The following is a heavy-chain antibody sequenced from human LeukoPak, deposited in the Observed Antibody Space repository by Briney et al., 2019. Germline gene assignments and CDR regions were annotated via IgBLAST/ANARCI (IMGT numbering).Heavy chain of an antibody. Sequence: GGSLRLSCAASGFTFSSYSMNWVRQASGKGLEWVSSISSGSSYIYYADSVKGRFTISRDNAKNSLYLQMNSLRAEDTAVYYCATDYYDSSGYYYWGQGTLVTVSS. J-gene: IGHJ4*02. V-gene: IGHV3-21*01. D-gene: IGHD3-22*01. CDR3: ATDYYDSSGYYY. CDR1: GFTFSSYS. CDR2: ISSGSSYI.